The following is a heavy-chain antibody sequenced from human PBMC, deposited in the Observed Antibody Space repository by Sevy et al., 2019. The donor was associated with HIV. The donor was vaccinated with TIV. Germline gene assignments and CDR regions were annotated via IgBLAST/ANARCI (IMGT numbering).Heavy chain of an antibody. V-gene: IGHV1-18*01. CDR3: ARDSDGSGHYYADYFDY. CDR2: ISTYSGET. Sequence: ASVKVAGKASGYTFTTYPIGWVRQAPGQGLEWMGWISTYSGETRDAQKFQGRATMTTDTSTSTAYLELRSLSSDDTAVYYCARDSDGSGHYYADYFDYWGQGTLVTVSS. D-gene: IGHD3-22*01. J-gene: IGHJ4*02. CDR1: GYTFTTYP.